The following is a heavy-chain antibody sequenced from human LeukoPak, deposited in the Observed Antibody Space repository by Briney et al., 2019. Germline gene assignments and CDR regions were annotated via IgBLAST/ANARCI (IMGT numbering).Heavy chain of an antibody. CDR3: AREAEGWFDH. Sequence: GGSLRLSCAASGFTFSSYEMNWVRQAPGKGREGGSYISSSGSNIYYADSVKGRFTISRDNAKNSLYLQMNSLRAEDTAVYYCAREAEGWFDHWGQGTLVTVSS. V-gene: IGHV3-48*03. CDR2: ISSSGSNI. D-gene: IGHD6-19*01. CDR1: GFTFSSYE. J-gene: IGHJ5*02.